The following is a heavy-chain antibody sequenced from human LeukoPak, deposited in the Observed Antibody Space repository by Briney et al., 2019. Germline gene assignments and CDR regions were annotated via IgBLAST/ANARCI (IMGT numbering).Heavy chain of an antibody. D-gene: IGHD3-10*01. CDR1: GYTFTSYG. V-gene: IGHV1-18*01. CDR3: ARDPRYYGSGSYFS. J-gene: IGHJ4*02. CDR2: ISAYNGNT. Sequence: ASVKVSCKASGYTFTSYGISWVRQAPGQGLEWMGWISAYNGNTNYAQKLQGRVTMTTDTSTSTAYMELRSLRSDDTAVYYCARDPRYYGSGSYFSWGQGTLVTVSS.